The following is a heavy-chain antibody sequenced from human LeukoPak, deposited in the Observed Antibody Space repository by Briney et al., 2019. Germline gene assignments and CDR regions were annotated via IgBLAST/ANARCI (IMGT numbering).Heavy chain of an antibody. CDR2: IYSGGST. D-gene: IGHD6-19*01. Sequence: SGGSLRLSCAASGFTVSGNYMSWVRQAPGKGLEWVSVIYSGGSTYYADSVKGRFTISRDNSKNTLYLQMKSLRGDDTAVYYCARGPWAAVAENHDAFDIWGQGTMVTVSS. V-gene: IGHV3-53*01. J-gene: IGHJ3*02. CDR3: ARGPWAAVAENHDAFDI. CDR1: GFTVSGNY.